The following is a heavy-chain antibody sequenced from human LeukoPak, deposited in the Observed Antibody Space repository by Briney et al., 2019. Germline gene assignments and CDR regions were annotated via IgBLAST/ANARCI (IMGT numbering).Heavy chain of an antibody. Sequence: SETLSLTCTISVGSITNYHWGWIRQPPGKGLEWVGYISYSGSTTYHPSLKSRVTISVDLSTNQFSLNLNSVTAADTAVYYCVRVTTGTVDSWGQGTPVAVSS. CDR1: VGSITNYH. J-gene: IGHJ4*02. V-gene: IGHV4-59*01. CDR2: ISYSGST. CDR3: VRVTTGTVDS. D-gene: IGHD1-1*01.